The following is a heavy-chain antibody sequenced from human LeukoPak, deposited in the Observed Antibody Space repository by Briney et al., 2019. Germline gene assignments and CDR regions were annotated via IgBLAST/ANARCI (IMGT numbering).Heavy chain of an antibody. V-gene: IGHV4-59*08. CDR3: ASHSSGRYYYYGMDV. Sequence: SETLSLTCAVYGGSFSGYYWSWIRQPPGKGLEWIGYIYYSGSTNYNPSLKSRVTISVDTSKNQFSLKLSSVTAADTAVYYCASHSSGRYYYYGMDVWGQGTTVTVSS. D-gene: IGHD6-19*01. CDR1: GGSFSGYY. J-gene: IGHJ6*02. CDR2: IYYSGST.